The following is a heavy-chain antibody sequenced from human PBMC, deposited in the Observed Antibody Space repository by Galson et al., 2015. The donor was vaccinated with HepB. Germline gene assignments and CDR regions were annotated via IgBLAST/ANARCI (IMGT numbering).Heavy chain of an antibody. CDR2: ISGSGGST. V-gene: IGHV3-23*01. CDR3: AKDGDVRYDFWSGSKNRPLQFDY. J-gene: IGHJ4*02. D-gene: IGHD3-3*01. Sequence: SLRLSCAASGFTFSSYAMSWVRQAPGKGLEWVSAISGSGGSTYYADSVKGRFTISRDNSKNTLYLQMNSLRAEDTAVYYCAKDGDVRYDFWSGSKNRPLQFDYWGQGTLVTVSS. CDR1: GFTFSSYA.